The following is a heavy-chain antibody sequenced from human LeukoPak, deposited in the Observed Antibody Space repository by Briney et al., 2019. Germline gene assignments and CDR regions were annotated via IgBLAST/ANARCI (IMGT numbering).Heavy chain of an antibody. Sequence: PGGSLRLSCAASGFTFSSYWMHWVRQAPGKGLVWVSHINGDGSTTSYADSVKGRFTISRDNAKNSLYLQMNSLRDEDTAVYYCASSGSYRFDYWGQGTLVTVSS. CDR3: ASSGSYRFDY. V-gene: IGHV3-74*01. CDR1: GFTFSSYW. J-gene: IGHJ4*02. D-gene: IGHD1-26*01. CDR2: INGDGSTT.